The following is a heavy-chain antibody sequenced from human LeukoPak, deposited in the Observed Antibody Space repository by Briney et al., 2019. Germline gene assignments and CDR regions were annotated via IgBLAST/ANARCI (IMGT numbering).Heavy chain of an antibody. CDR1: GCTFTNYD. CDR2: IGIRGDT. Sequence: GGSLRLSCAASGCTFTNYDMHWVRQATGKGLEWVSAIGIRGDTYYSGSVKGRFTISRENAENSLYLQMNSLRAEDTAVYYCARGGIRVSGIDEFDYWGQGTLVTVSS. D-gene: IGHD6-19*01. CDR3: ARGGIRVSGIDEFDY. V-gene: IGHV3-13*01. J-gene: IGHJ4*02.